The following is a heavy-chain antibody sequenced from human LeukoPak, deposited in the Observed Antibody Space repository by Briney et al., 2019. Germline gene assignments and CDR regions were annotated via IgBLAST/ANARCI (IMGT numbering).Heavy chain of an antibody. V-gene: IGHV3-53*01. CDR2: IYSGGST. CDR1: GFTVSSNY. CDR3: ASGGVYSGYDGNFDY. Sequence: PGGSLRLSCAASGFTVSSNYMSWVRQAPRKGLEWVSVIYSGGSTYYADSVMGRFTISRANSKNTLYLQMNSLSAEDTAVYDCASGGVYSGYDGNFDYWGQGTLVTVSS. J-gene: IGHJ4*02. D-gene: IGHD5-12*01.